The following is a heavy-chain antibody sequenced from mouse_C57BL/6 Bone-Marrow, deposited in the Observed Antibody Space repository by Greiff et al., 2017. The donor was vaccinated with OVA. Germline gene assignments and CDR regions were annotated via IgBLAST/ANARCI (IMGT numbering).Heavy chain of an antibody. J-gene: IGHJ3*01. V-gene: IGHV1-4*01. CDR3: ARRGFYYGSSPGFAY. D-gene: IGHD1-1*01. Sequence: VKLMESGAELARPGASVKMSCKASGYTFTSYTMHWVKQRPGQGLEWIGYINPSSGYTKYNQKFKDKATLTADKSSSTAYMQLSSLTSEDSAVYYCARRGFYYGSSPGFAYWGQGTLVTVSA. CDR1: GYTFTSYT. CDR2: INPSSGYT.